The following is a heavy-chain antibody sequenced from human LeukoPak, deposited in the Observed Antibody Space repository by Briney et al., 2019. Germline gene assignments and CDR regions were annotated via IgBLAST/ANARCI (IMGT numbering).Heavy chain of an antibody. Sequence: GESLKISCKGSGYSFTTYWISWVRQMPGEGPEWMGRIHPSDSDTNYSPSFQGHVTFSTDKSISTAYLQWTSLKASDTAIYFCARHYYTDNSLLDLWGQGTLVTVSS. V-gene: IGHV5-10-1*01. CDR1: GYSFTTYW. CDR3: ARHYYTDNSLLDL. CDR2: IHPSDSDT. D-gene: IGHD3-22*01. J-gene: IGHJ4*02.